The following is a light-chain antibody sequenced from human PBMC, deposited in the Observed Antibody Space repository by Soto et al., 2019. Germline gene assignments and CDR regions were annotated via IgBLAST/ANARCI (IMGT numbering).Light chain of an antibody. CDR3: QQYNNWPYT. Sequence: EIVMTQSPATLSVSPGERATLSCRASQSVTSNLAWYQQKPGQAPRLLIYGASTRATGIPARFSGSGSGTEFTLTISSLQSEDFAAYYCQQYNNWPYTFGLGTKLEIK. V-gene: IGKV3-15*01. J-gene: IGKJ2*01. CDR1: QSVTSN. CDR2: GAS.